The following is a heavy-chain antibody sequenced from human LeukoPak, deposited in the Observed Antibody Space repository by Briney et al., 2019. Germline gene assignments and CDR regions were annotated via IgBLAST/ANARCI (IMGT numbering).Heavy chain of an antibody. CDR3: AKGQNRIAVAGTLDY. Sequence: QPGRSLRLSCAASGFAFDDYAMHWVRQAPGKGLEWVSGISWNSGSIGYADSVKGRFTISRDNAKNSLYLQMNSLRAEDMALYYCAKGQNRIAVAGTLDYWGQGTLVTVSS. V-gene: IGHV3-9*03. CDR1: GFAFDDYA. J-gene: IGHJ4*02. CDR2: ISWNSGSI. D-gene: IGHD6-19*01.